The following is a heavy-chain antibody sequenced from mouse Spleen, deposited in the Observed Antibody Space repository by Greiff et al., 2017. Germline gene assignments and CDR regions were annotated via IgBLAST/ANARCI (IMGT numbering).Heavy chain of an antibody. CDR1: GYTFTSYW. V-gene: IGHV1-5*01. Sequence: VQLQQSGTVLARPGASVKMSCKTSGYTFTSYWMHWVKQRPGQGLEWIGAIYPGNSDTSYNQKFKGKAKLTAVTSASTAYMELSSLTNEDSAVYYCTREVYYDYGYAMDYWGQGTSVTVSS. J-gene: IGHJ4*01. CDR3: TREVYYDYGYAMDY. D-gene: IGHD2-4*01. CDR2: IYPGNSDT.